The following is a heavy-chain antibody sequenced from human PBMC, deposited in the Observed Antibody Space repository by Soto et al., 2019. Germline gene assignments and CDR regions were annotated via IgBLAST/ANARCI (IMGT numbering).Heavy chain of an antibody. J-gene: IGHJ4*02. V-gene: IGHV1-18*01. CDR1: VYAFTTYG. CDR2: ISAHNGNT. Sequence: QVHLVQSGAEVKKPGASVKVSGKGSVYAFTTYGITWVRQAPGQGLEWMGWISAHNGNTNYAQKLQGRVTVTRDTPTSTAYMELRSLRSDATAVYYCARGRYGDYWGQGALVNVSS. D-gene: IGHD1-1*01. CDR3: ARGRYGDY.